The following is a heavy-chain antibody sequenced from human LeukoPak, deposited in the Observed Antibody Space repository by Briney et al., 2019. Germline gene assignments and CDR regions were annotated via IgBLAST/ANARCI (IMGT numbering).Heavy chain of an antibody. J-gene: IGHJ4*02. CDR1: GFTFSSHG. D-gene: IGHD1-26*01. CDR2: ISGSGDNT. V-gene: IGHV3-23*01. CDR3: ARDGLRYSGSYWVDY. Sequence: PGGSLRLSCAASGFTFSSHGMSWVRQAPGKGLEWVSTISGSGDNTYYADSVKGRFTISRDNAKNSLYLQMNSLRAEDTAVYYCARDGLRYSGSYWVDYWGQGTLVTVSS.